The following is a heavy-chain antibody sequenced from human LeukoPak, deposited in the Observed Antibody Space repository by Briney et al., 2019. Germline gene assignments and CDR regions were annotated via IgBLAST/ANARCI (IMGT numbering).Heavy chain of an antibody. D-gene: IGHD6-13*01. CDR3: ARVYYSSSYDYWYFDL. CDR2: INHSGST. Sequence: SETLSLTCAVYGGSFSGYYWSWIRQPPGKGLEWIGEINHSGSTNYNPSPKSRVTISVDTSKNQFSLKLSSVTAADTAVYYCARVYYSSSYDYWYFDLWGRGTLVTVSS. CDR1: GGSFSGYY. V-gene: IGHV4-34*01. J-gene: IGHJ2*01.